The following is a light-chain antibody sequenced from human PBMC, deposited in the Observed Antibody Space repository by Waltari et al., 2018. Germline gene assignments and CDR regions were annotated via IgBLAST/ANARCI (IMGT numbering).Light chain of an antibody. CDR1: SSTIGTQK. Sequence: QSVLTQPPSASGTPGQGVTISCSGPSSTIGTQKVKWYQHVPGTAPKLLIYSNNLRPSGVPDRFSGSKSGTSASLAISGLQSQDDADYYCAAWDGTLNAWVFGGGTKVTVL. CDR2: SNN. V-gene: IGLV1-44*01. CDR3: AAWDGTLNAWV. J-gene: IGLJ3*02.